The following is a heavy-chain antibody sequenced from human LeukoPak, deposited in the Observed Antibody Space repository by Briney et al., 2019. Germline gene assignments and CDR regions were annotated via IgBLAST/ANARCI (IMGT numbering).Heavy chain of an antibody. CDR2: IWHDGSIK. CDR3: ARAVGPFDY. D-gene: IGHD3/OR15-3a*01. J-gene: IGHJ4*02. V-gene: IGHV3-33*01. Sequence: GGSLRLSCAASGLVFSTYGMHWVRQAPGKGLEWVAVIWHDGSIKHYGDSVRGRFTISRDNSENMMYLQMNGLRVEDTAVYYCARAVGPFDYWGQGTLVTVSS. CDR1: GLVFSTYG.